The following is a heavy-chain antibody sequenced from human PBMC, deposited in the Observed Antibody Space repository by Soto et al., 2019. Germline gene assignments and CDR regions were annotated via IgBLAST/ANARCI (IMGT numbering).Heavy chain of an antibody. Sequence: QVQLVESGGGVVQPGRSLRLSCAASGFTFSSYGMHWVRQAPGKGLEWVAVIWYDGSNKYYADSVKGRFTISRDNSKNKLYLQMNSLRAEDTAVYYCARGGVYGDYGEWGQGTLVTVSS. CDR3: ARGGVYGDYGE. CDR1: GFTFSSYG. D-gene: IGHD4-17*01. V-gene: IGHV3-33*01. J-gene: IGHJ4*02. CDR2: IWYDGSNK.